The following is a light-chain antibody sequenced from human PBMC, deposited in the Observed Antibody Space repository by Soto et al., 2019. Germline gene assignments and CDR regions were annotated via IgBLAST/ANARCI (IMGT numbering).Light chain of an antibody. CDR2: DAS. CDR3: QHYTTYSPET. J-gene: IGKJ1*01. Sequence: DIQMTQTPATLSAFAGDRVTVTCRASQSVSSWVAWYQEKPGKGPKLLIYDASTWQSGVPSRFIGNGSGTEFTLTIPSLQPDDFATYYCQHYTTYSPETFGQGTRVEV. V-gene: IGKV1-5*01. CDR1: QSVSSW.